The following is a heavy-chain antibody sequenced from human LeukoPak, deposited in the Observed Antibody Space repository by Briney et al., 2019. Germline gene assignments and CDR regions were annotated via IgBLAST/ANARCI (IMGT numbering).Heavy chain of an antibody. CDR1: GGTFSSYA. Sequence: ASVKVSCKASGGTFSSYAISWVRQAPGQGLEWMGGIIPIFGTANYAQKFQGRVTITADESTSTAYMELSSPRSEDTAVYYCASNSGYYRDYDYWGQGTLVTVSS. CDR2: IIPIFGTA. V-gene: IGHV1-69*13. D-gene: IGHD3-22*01. J-gene: IGHJ4*02. CDR3: ASNSGYYRDYDY.